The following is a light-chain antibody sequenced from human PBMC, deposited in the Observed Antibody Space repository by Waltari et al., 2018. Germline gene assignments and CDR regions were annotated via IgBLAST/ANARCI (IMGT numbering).Light chain of an antibody. CDR1: TGAVTSSHY. V-gene: IGLV7-46*01. Sequence: QAVVTQEPSVTVSPGGTVTLTCGSSTGAVTSSHYPYWFPQKPGQAPRTLVYDTSNKHSWTPARFSGSVVGGKAALTLSGAQPEDEAEYYCLLHYSGPRVFGGGTKVTVL. CDR2: DTS. J-gene: IGLJ2*01. CDR3: LLHYSGPRV.